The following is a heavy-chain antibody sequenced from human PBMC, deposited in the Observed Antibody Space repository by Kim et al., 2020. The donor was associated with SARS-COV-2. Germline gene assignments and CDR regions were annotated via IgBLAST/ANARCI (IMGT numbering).Heavy chain of an antibody. D-gene: IGHD6-19*01. V-gene: IGHV4-59*01. J-gene: IGHJ4*02. Sequence: SETLSLTCTVSGGSISSYYWSWIRQPPGKGLEWIGYIYYSGSTNYNPSLKSRVTISVDTSKNQFSLKLSSVTAADTAVYYCARALRGPYSSGWYHDYWGQGTLVTVSS. CDR3: ARALRGPYSSGWYHDY. CDR1: GGSISSYY. CDR2: IYYSGST.